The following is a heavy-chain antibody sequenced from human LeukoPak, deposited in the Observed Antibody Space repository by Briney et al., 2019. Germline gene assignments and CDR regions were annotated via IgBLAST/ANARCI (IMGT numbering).Heavy chain of an antibody. CDR2: IKAKAHGGTI. V-gene: IGHV3-15*01. D-gene: IGHD1-26*01. Sequence: PGGSLRLSCAASGFTFINAWMAWVRQAPGKGLEWVGRIKAKAHGGTIEYAAPVKGRFTISRDDSKNTLYLQMNSPKTEDTAVYYCTTDGVGVEGATYDNWGQGTLVGVSS. J-gene: IGHJ4*02. CDR3: TTDGVGVEGATYDN. CDR1: GFTFINAW.